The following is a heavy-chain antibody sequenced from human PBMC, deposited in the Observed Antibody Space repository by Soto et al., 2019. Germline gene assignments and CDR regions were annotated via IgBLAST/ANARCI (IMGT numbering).Heavy chain of an antibody. V-gene: IGHV2-5*02. CDR2: IYWDDGK. J-gene: IGHJ4*02. Sequence: QITLKESGPTLVKPTQTLTLTCAFSGFSLNTYGVGVGWIRQPPGKALEWLALIYWDDGKSYSPALKSRPTITKDTAKIQVVITMTNMDPVDTVTSYCARALGSWGAYYCDYCGQGTLVTVSS. CDR1: GFSLNTYGVG. CDR3: ARALGSWGAYYCDY. D-gene: IGHD3-16*01.